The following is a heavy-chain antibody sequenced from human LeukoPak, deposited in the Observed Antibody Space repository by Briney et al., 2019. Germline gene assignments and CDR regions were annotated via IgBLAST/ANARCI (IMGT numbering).Heavy chain of an antibody. Sequence: ASVKVSCKASGYTFTSYDINWVRQATGQGLEWMGWISTYNGNAKYAQNLQGRVTMTTDTSTTTAYMELRSLRSDDTAVYYCARANLLRGFTSGLYYYFYIDVWGKGTTVAVSS. CDR1: GYTFTSYD. CDR2: ISTYNGNA. D-gene: IGHD2-15*01. J-gene: IGHJ6*03. V-gene: IGHV1-18*01. CDR3: ARANLLRGFTSGLYYYFYIDV.